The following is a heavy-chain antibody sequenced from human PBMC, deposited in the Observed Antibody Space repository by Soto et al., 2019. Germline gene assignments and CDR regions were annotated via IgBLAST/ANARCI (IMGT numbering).Heavy chain of an antibody. J-gene: IGHJ6*02. CDR2: IYYSGST. Sequence: SETLSLTCTVSGGSISSYYWSWIRQPPGKGLEWIGYIYYSGSTNYNPSLKSRVTISVDTSKNQFSLKLSSVTAADTAVYYCARDLNHLERTVTDFNDYYYGMDVWGQGT. CDR3: ARDLNHLERTVTDFNDYYYGMDV. V-gene: IGHV4-59*01. CDR1: GGSISSYY. D-gene: IGHD4-4*01.